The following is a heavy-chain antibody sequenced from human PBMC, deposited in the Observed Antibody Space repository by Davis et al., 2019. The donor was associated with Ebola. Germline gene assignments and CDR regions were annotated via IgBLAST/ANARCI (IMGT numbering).Heavy chain of an antibody. J-gene: IGHJ6*02. CDR2: ISYDGSNK. Sequence: GESLKISCAASGFTFSSYGMHWVRQAPGKGLEWVAVISYDGSNKYYADSVKGRFTISRDNAKNSLYLQMNSLRAEDTAVYYCARWFRGSRVYYGMDVWGQGTTVTVSS. CDR3: ARWFRGSRVYYGMDV. CDR1: GFTFSSYG. V-gene: IGHV3-30*12. D-gene: IGHD3-10*01.